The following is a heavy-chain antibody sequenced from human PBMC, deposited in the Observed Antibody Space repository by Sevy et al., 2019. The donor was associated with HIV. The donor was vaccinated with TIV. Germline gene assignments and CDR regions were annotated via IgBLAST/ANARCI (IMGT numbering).Heavy chain of an antibody. J-gene: IGHJ4*02. CDR3: AHSHDFWSGLGRYYFDY. V-gene: IGHV2-5*01. Sequence: SGPTLVKPTQTLTLTCTFSGFSLSTSGVGVGWIRQPPGKALEWLALIYWNDDKRYSPSLKGRLTNTKDTSKNQVVLTMTNMDPVDTATYYCAHSHDFWSGLGRYYFDYWGQGTLVTVSS. CDR1: GFSLSTSGVG. CDR2: IYWNDDK. D-gene: IGHD3-3*01.